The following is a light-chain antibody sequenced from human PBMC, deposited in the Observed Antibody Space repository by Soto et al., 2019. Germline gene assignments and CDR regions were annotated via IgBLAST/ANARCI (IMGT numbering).Light chain of an antibody. V-gene: IGKV1-12*01. J-gene: IGKJ4*01. CDR3: QQANSFPLT. CDR1: QSIFNY. CDR2: AAS. Sequence: DVQLTQSPSTLPASVGDRVAITCQATQSIFNYLNWFQQRPGKAPNLLIFAASSLQSGVPSRFSGSGSGTDFTLTVSSLQPEDFATYYCQQANSFPLTFGGGTKVEIK.